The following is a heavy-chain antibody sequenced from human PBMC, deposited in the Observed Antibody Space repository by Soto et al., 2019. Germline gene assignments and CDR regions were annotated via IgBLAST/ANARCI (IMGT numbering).Heavy chain of an antibody. CDR1: GFTFSSYA. CDR2: IHKSGTRT. J-gene: IGHJ4*02. D-gene: IGHD3-22*01. CDR3: AKEIDDYYDSSHNLDS. V-gene: IGHV3-23*05. Sequence: AGSLRPSCAASGFTFSSYAINWVRQAPRKRLEWVSTIHKSGTRTYYADSVKGRFTISRDNSKNTLYLHMNTLRAGDTAVYYCAKEIDDYYDSSHNLDSWGQGTLVTVSS.